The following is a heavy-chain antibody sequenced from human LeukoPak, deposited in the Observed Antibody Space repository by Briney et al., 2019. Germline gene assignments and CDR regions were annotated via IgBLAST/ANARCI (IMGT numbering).Heavy chain of an antibody. Sequence: GESLRISCKGSGYNFPGYWIGWVRQMPGKGLEWMGIIYAGNSESRYSPSFQGQVTMSVDKSISTAYLQWTSLKASDTAMYFCARQWGRSGQDYDYWGQGTLVTVSS. D-gene: IGHD6-19*01. J-gene: IGHJ4*02. V-gene: IGHV5-51*01. CDR3: ARQWGRSGQDYDY. CDR1: GYNFPGYW. CDR2: IYAGNSES.